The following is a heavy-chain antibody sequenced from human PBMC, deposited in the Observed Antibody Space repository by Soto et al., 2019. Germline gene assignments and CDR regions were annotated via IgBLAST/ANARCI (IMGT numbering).Heavy chain of an antibody. D-gene: IGHD5-18*01. CDR3: ARGGEYSYGYYYYYGMDV. CDR2: IYPGDSDT. V-gene: IGHV5-51*01. CDR1: GYSFTSYW. Sequence: PXESLKISCKGSGYSFTSYWIGWVRQMPGKGLEWMGIIYPGDSDTRYSPSFQGQVTTSADKSISTAYLQWSSLKASDTAMYYCARGGEYSYGYYYYYGMDVWGQGPTVTVSS. J-gene: IGHJ6*02.